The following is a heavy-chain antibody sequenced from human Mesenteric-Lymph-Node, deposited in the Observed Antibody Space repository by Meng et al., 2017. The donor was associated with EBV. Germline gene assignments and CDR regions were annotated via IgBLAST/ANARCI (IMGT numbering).Heavy chain of an antibody. J-gene: IGHJ5*02. CDR1: GASISSNNW. Sequence: VERQESGPGLVKPSGTRSLTCAVSGASISSNNWWSWVRQTTGQGLQWIGKIYHSGGTNYNPSLASRVTISVDKSKNQFSLNLRSVTAADTGVYYCATSVQYCRSSDCFHWLDPWGQGTLVTASS. V-gene: IGHV4-4*02. CDR2: IYHSGGT. D-gene: IGHD2-2*01. CDR3: ATSVQYCRSSDCFHWLDP.